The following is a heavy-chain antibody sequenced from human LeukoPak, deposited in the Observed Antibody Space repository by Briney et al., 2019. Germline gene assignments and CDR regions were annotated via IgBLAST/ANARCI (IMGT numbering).Heavy chain of an antibody. J-gene: IGHJ4*02. Sequence: SETLSLACSVSSGSISSGSYYWSWIRQPAGKGLEWIGRIYTSGSTNYNPSLKSRVTMSVDTSKNQFSLKLSSVTAADTAVYYCARGIAAAGTFDYWGQGTLVTVSS. CDR2: IYTSGST. CDR1: SGSISSGSYY. CDR3: ARGIAAAGTFDY. V-gene: IGHV4-61*02. D-gene: IGHD6-13*01.